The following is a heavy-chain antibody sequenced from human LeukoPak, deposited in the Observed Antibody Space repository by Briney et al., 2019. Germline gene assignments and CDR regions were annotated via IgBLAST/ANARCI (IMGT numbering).Heavy chain of an antibody. J-gene: IGHJ4*02. CDR2: IKAGNGDT. Sequence: ASLKVSCKASGYIFTKYVVHWVRQAPGQRPDWMGWIKAGNGDTKYSQNFQDRLTITRDTSASTVYMELSSLTSEDTALYYCARDDCGGTCYPGGYWGQGTLVTVSS. V-gene: IGHV1-3*01. D-gene: IGHD2-21*02. CDR3: ARDDCGGTCYPGGY. CDR1: GYIFTKYV.